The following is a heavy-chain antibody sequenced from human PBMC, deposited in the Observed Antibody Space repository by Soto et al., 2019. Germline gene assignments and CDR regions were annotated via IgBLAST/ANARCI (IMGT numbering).Heavy chain of an antibody. CDR2: ILYSGTT. CDR1: GASISSSSTNYPF. V-gene: IGHV4-39*07. CDR3: ARVTLRGPCYYFDY. D-gene: IGHD3-16*01. J-gene: IGHJ4*02. Sequence: SETLSLTCTVSGASISSSSTNYPFWGWIRQTPGKGLEWIGSILYSGTTHYNPSLVSRVTISLDTSKNQFSLQLSSVTAADTAVYYCARVTLRGPCYYFDYWGQGTLVTSPQ.